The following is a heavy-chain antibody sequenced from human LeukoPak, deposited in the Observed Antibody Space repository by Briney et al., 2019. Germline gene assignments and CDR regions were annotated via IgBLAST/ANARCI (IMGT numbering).Heavy chain of an antibody. J-gene: IGHJ5*02. CDR1: GYSISSGYY. CDR3: ARARYYYDSSGYYHDNWFDP. V-gene: IGHV4-38-2*01. D-gene: IGHD3-22*01. CDR2: IYHSGST. Sequence: SETLSLTCAVSGYSISSGYYWGWIRQPPGKGLEWIGSIYHSGSTYYNPSLKSRVTISVDTSKNQFSLKLSSVTAADTAVYYCARARYYYDSSGYYHDNWFDPWGQGTLVTVSS.